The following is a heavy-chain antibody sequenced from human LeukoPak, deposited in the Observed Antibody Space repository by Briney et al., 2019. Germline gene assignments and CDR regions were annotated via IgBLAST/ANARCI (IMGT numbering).Heavy chain of an antibody. CDR1: SGSVSSNSYY. CDR3: ARDFGGRNAYFDY. J-gene: IGHJ4*02. Sequence: SETLSLTCTVSSGSVSSNSYYWVWIRQSPGKGLEWIGSAHYSGDRIYNPSLKSRVTISVDTSKNQFSLKVRSVAAADTAVYYCARDFGGRNAYFDYWGPGTLVTVSS. D-gene: IGHD4-23*01. CDR2: AHYSGDR. V-gene: IGHV4-39*02.